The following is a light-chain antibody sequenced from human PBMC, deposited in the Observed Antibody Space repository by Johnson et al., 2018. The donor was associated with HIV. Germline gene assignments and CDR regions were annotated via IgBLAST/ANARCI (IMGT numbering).Light chain of an antibody. CDR1: SSNIGNNY. Sequence: QSLLTQPPSVSAAPGQNVTISCSGSSSNIGNNYISWYQQLPGTAPKLLIYETTKRPSGIPDRFSGSRSGTSATLGITGLQTGDEADYYCATRDNSLRVFGTGTKVTVL. V-gene: IGLV1-51*02. CDR2: ETT. J-gene: IGLJ1*01. CDR3: ATRDNSLRV.